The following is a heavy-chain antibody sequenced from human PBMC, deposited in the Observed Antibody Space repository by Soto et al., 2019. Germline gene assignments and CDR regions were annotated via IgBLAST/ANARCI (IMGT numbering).Heavy chain of an antibody. V-gene: IGHV3-48*01. D-gene: IGHD2-8*02. J-gene: IGHJ4*02. Sequence: EVQVVESGGGFVQPGGSLRLSCAASGFTFSTYSMNWVRQAPGKGLEWVSYISSTGNTIYYPDSVKGRFTISRDTAKKSLYLQMNSLRAEDTAVYYCARSGYIDYWGQGTLVTVSS. CDR1: GFTFSTYS. CDR3: ARSGYIDY. CDR2: ISSTGNTI.